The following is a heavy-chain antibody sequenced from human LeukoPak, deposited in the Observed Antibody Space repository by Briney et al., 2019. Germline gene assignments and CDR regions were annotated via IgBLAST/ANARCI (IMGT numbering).Heavy chain of an antibody. CDR1: GGSFSGYY. V-gene: IGHV4-34*01. CDR3: ARDRCGGDCFLFDY. Sequence: SETLSLTCAVYGGSFSGYYWSWIRQPPGKGLEWIGEINHSGSTNYNPSLKSRVTISVDTSKNQFSLKLSSVTAADTAVYYCARDRCGGDCFLFDYWGQGTLVTVSS. J-gene: IGHJ4*02. D-gene: IGHD2-21*02. CDR2: INHSGST.